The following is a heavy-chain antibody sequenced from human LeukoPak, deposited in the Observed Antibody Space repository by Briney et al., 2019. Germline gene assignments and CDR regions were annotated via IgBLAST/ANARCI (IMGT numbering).Heavy chain of an antibody. V-gene: IGHV1-18*01. J-gene: IGHJ6*02. CDR2: ISGYNGNT. Sequence: ASVTVSCKASGYTFITFGISWVRQAPGQGLEWMGWISGYNGNTNYAQKLQGRVTMTTDSSTSTAYMEVRSLRSDDTAVYYCARDGDCRSTSCHGSDYYYGMDVWGQGTTVTVSS. CDR1: GYTFITFG. CDR3: ARDGDCRSTSCHGSDYYYGMDV. D-gene: IGHD2-2*01.